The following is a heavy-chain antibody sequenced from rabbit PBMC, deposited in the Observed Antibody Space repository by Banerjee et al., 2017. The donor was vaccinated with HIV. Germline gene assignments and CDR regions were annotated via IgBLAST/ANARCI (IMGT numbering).Heavy chain of an antibody. V-gene: IGHV1S40*01. J-gene: IGHJ4*01. CDR1: GFSFSSGCD. Sequence: QQLVESGGGLVKPGASLTLTCKASGFSFSSGCDVCWVRQAPGKGLEWIACIYTGDSKTYYASWAKGRFTISKTSSTVDLQMTSLTAADTATYFCAVGDGSSGWGFNLWGQGTLVTVS. CDR2: IYTGDSKT. D-gene: IGHD4-1*01. CDR3: AVGDGSSGWGFNL.